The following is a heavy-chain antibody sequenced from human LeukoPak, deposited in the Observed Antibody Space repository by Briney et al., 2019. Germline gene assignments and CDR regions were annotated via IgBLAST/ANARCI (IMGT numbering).Heavy chain of an antibody. J-gene: IGHJ4*02. V-gene: IGHV1-46*01. CDR1: GYTFTSYH. CDR2: INPSGGTT. D-gene: IGHD6-19*01. Sequence: ASVKVSCKASGYTFTSYHMHWVRQAPGQGLEWMGIINPSGGTTNYAQKFRGRVTMTRDMSTSTVYMELSSLRSEDTAVYYCARPSHSSGSEYYFHYWGQGPVVSVFS. CDR3: ARPSHSSGSEYYFHY.